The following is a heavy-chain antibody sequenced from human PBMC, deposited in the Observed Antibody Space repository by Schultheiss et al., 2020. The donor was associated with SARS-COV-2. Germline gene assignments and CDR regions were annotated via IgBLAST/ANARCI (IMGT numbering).Heavy chain of an antibody. D-gene: IGHD4-17*01. CDR3: ARRGRGVTTYEAFDI. J-gene: IGHJ3*02. Sequence: ASVKVSCKASGYTFTGYYMHWVRQAPGQGLEWMGIINPSGGSTSYAQKFQGRVTITADKSTSTAYMELSSLRSEDTAVYYCARRGRGVTTYEAFDIWGQGTMVTVSS. CDR2: INPSGGST. CDR1: GYTFTGYY. V-gene: IGHV1-46*01.